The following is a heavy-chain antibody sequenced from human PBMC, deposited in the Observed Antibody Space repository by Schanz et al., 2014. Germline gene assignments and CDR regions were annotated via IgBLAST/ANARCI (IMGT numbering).Heavy chain of an antibody. Sequence: QVQLVQSGAEVKKPGASVKVSCQASGYTFAGHAVHWVRQAPGQGPEWVGWIHTGSGNTKYSQKFEGRVTITRDTSASIVYMELSSLRSEDTAVFFCASGEARVTSSGVVIVPMNVWGKGTTVIVSP. J-gene: IGHJ6*04. D-gene: IGHD3-3*01. CDR1: GYTFAGHA. V-gene: IGHV1-3*04. CDR3: ASGEARVTSSGVVIVPMNV. CDR2: IHTGSGNT.